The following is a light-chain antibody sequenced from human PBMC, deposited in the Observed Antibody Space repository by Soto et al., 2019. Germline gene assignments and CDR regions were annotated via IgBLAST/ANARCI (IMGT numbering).Light chain of an antibody. J-gene: IGKJ1*01. CDR3: QKSHSSSWT. V-gene: IGKV1-39*01. Sequence: DIQLTQSPSSLSASVGDRVTITCRASQSISNSLNWYQQKPGKAPNLLIYVTSDLQSGVPSRFSGSGSGTEFTLTIISLQRDDFANYYCQKSHSSSWTFGQGTKVEIK. CDR1: QSISNS. CDR2: VTS.